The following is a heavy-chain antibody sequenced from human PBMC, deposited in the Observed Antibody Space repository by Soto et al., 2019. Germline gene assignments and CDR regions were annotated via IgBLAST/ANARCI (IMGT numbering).Heavy chain of an antibody. CDR1: GDSVSSNSAA. V-gene: IGHV6-1*01. Sequence: SQTLSLTCAISGDSVSSNSAAWSWIRQSPSRGLEWLGRTYYRSKWYNDYAVSVKSRITINPDTSKNQFSLQLNSVTPEDTAVYYCARNYDFWSGYPYGMDVWGQGTTVTVS. CDR2: TYYRSKWYN. CDR3: ARNYDFWSGYPYGMDV. D-gene: IGHD3-3*01. J-gene: IGHJ6*02.